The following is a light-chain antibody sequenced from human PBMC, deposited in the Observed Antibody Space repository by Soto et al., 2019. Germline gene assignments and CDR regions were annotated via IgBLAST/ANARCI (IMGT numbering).Light chain of an antibody. V-gene: IGLV2-14*01. J-gene: IGLJ2*01. Sequence: QSALTQPASVSGSPGQSITISCTGTSSDVGGSNYVSWYQQHPGKAPKLMIYDVHNRPSGISNRFSGSKFGNTASLTISGLQAEDEADYYCSSYRSGSTLVFGGGTKLTVL. CDR3: SSYRSGSTLV. CDR1: SSDVGGSNY. CDR2: DVH.